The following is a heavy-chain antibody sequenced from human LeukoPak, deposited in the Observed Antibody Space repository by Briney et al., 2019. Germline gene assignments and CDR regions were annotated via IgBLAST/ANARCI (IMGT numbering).Heavy chain of an antibody. CDR3: ATPSSGYYYVPPSY. J-gene: IGHJ4*02. Sequence: GASVKVPCKASGYTFTDYYMHWVRQAPGQGLEWMGWINPNSGGTEYAQKFQGRVTLTRDTSLSTAYMELTRLRSDDTAVYYCATPSSGYYYVPPSYWGQGTLVTVSS. CDR2: INPNSGGT. CDR1: GYTFTDYY. V-gene: IGHV1-2*02. D-gene: IGHD3-22*01.